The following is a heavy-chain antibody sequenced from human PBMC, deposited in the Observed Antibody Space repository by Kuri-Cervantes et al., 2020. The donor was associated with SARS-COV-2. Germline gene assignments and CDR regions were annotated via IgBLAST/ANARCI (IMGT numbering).Heavy chain of an antibody. J-gene: IGHJ5*02. CDR3: ARQMMSSITIFGVVITRNWFDP. D-gene: IGHD3-3*01. V-gene: IGHV4-59*08. Sequence: SETLSLTCTVSGGSISSYYWSWIRQPPGKGLEWIGHIYYDGSTDYKSSLKGRVTISLDTSKNQFSLKLSSVTAADTAVYYCARQMMSSITIFGVVITRNWFDPWGQGTLVTVSS. CDR2: IYYDGST. CDR1: GGSISSYY.